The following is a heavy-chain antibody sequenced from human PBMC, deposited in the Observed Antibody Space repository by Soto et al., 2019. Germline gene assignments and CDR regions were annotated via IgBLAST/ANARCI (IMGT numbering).Heavy chain of an antibody. D-gene: IGHD2-15*01. V-gene: IGHV3-48*02. J-gene: IGHJ1*01. CDR2: ISTSSNSI. Sequence: GESLRLSCAASGFTISSYSMNWVRQAPGKGLEWVSFISTSSNSIPYADSVKGRFTISRDNAYNSLYLQMNSLRDEDTAVYYCARDGSDLLADWGQGTLVTVSS. CDR1: GFTISSYS. CDR3: ARDGSDLLAD.